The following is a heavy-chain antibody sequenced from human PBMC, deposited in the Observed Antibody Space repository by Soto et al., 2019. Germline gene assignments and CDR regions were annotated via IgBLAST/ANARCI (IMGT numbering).Heavy chain of an antibody. CDR3: ASGWMAAFDT. CDR1: GGSISSGGYY. J-gene: IGHJ5*02. CDR2: IYYSGST. Sequence: SETLSLTCTVSGGSISSGGYYWSWIRQHPGKGLEWIGYIYYSGSTYYNPSLKSRVTISVDTSKNQFSLKLSSLTAADTAVYYCASGWMAAFDTWGQGTLVTVSS. V-gene: IGHV4-31*03. D-gene: IGHD2-2*03.